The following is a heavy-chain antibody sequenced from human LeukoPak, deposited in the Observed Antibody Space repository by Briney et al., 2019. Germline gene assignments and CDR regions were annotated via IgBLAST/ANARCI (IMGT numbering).Heavy chain of an antibody. CDR3: ARSGDYVTTDDAFDI. CDR2: ISYDGSNK. J-gene: IGHJ3*02. D-gene: IGHD4-17*01. V-gene: IGHV3-30-3*01. CDR1: GFTFSSYA. Sequence: GGSLRLSCAASGFTFSSYAMHWVRQAPGKGLEGVAVISYDGSNKYYADSVKGRFTFSRDNSKNTLYLQMNSLRAEDTAVYYCARSGDYVTTDDAFDIWGQGTMVTVSS.